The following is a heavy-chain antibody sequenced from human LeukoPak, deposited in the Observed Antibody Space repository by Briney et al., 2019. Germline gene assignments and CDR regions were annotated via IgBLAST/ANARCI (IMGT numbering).Heavy chain of an antibody. J-gene: IGHJ4*02. V-gene: IGHV3-9*01. CDR2: ISWNSGSI. D-gene: IGHD5-18*01. CDR3: AKGNGYSYGRYYFDY. Sequence: QPGRSLRLSCAASGFTFDDYAMHWVRQAPGKGLEWVSGISWNSGSIGYADSVKGRFTISRDNSKNTLYLQVNSLRAEDTAVYYCAKGNGYSYGRYYFDYWGQGTLVTVSS. CDR1: GFTFDDYA.